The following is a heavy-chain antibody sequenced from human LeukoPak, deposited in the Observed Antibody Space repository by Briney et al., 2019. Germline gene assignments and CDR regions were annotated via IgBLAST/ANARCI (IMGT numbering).Heavy chain of an antibody. CDR3: ARDLRSSGYYAFDY. Sequence: GGSLRLSCAASGFTFDDYAMHWVRQAPGKGLEWVSSITSSSSYIYYADSVKGRFTISRDNAKNSLYLQMNSLGAEDTAVYYCARDLRSSGYYAFDYWGQGTLVTVSS. V-gene: IGHV3-21*01. CDR1: GFTFDDYA. D-gene: IGHD3-22*01. J-gene: IGHJ4*02. CDR2: ITSSSSYI.